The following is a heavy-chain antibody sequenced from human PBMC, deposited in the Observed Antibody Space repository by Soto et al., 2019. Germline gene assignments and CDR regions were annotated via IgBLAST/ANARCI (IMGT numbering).Heavy chain of an antibody. CDR1: VGSLSCYY. J-gene: IGHJ6*02. V-gene: IGHV4-34*01. D-gene: IGHD5-18*01. CDR2: INHSGST. CDR3: ARGQAMAPQELVFGMDV. Sequence: PSETLSLTCAVYVGSLSCYYWSWIRQPPGKGLEWIGEINHSGSTNYNPSLKSRVTISVDTSKNQFSLELSSVTAADTAVYYCARGQAMAPQELVFGMDVWGQGTTVTVS.